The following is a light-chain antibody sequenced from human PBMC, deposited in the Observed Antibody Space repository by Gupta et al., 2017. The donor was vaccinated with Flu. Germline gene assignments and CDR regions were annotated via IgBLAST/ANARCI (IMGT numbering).Light chain of an antibody. CDR2: AAS. CDR1: QSVGDTH. V-gene: IGKV3-20*01. J-gene: IGKJ1*01. Sequence: GTLSLSPGERVTLSCRANQSVGDTHLAWYQQKPGQAPRLLIYAASNRATGIPDRFSGSGSGTAFTLTISRLEPEDFAVYFCQQYTTSPWTFGQGTKVEV. CDR3: QQYTTSPWT.